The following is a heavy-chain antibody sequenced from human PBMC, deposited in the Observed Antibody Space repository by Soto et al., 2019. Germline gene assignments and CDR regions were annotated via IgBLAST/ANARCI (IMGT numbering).Heavy chain of an antibody. CDR1: GYRFNNYG. D-gene: IGHD3-10*01. CDR2: ISAYDGNT. Sequence: ASVKVSCKASGYRFNNYGISWVRQAPGLGLEWMGWISAYDGNTDYAQKLQGRVTISLDTSKNHFSLKLTSVTAADTAVYYCATGRYHYGSEYWGQGTQVTVSS. J-gene: IGHJ4*02. CDR3: ATGRYHYGSEY. V-gene: IGHV1-18*01.